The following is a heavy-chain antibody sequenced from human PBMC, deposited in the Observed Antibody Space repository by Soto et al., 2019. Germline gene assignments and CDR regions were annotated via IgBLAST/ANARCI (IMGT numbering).Heavy chain of an antibody. CDR1: GYTFTNYW. D-gene: IGHD3-16*01. CDR3: ARRARGNWAFDY. V-gene: IGHV5-51*03. CDR2: IYPGDSDT. J-gene: IGHJ4*02. Sequence: EVHLVQSGAEMKKPGESLKISCEGSGYTFTNYWIGWVRQMPGKGLEWMGIIYPGDSDTRYSPSFQGQVTFSADKSTTSAYLQSSSLKASDTAIYFCARRARGNWAFDYWGQGTLVTVSS.